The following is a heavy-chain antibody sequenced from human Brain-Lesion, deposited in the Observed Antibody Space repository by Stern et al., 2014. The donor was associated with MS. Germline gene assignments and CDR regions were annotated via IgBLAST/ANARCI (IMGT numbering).Heavy chain of an antibody. V-gene: IGHV4-61*02. D-gene: IGHD2-2*01. Sequence: VQLLESGPGLVKPSQTLSLSCTVSGGSISSGGYYWSWIRQPAGKGLEWIGRIFNSGSTSYNPSLKSRVPISIDTPKTQFSLRLNSMTAADTAVYYCARGRVVPGFQYYATDVWGQGTTVIVSS. CDR2: IFNSGST. CDR3: ARGRVVPGFQYYATDV. J-gene: IGHJ6*02. CDR1: GGSISSGGYY.